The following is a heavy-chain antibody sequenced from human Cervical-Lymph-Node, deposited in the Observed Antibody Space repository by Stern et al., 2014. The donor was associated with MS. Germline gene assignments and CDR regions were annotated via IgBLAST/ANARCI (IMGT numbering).Heavy chain of an antibody. Sequence: VQLVESGGGVVQPGTSLRLSCAASGFTLSSYGMHWVRQAPGKGLEWMALIWYDGSNKYYDDSVKGRFTISRDNSKDTVYLQMNSLRVEDTALYYCARGGFCTDAACYEFDGMDVWGQGTTVTVPS. J-gene: IGHJ6*02. CDR1: GFTLSSYG. CDR3: ARGGFCTDAACYEFDGMDV. D-gene: IGHD2-8*01. V-gene: IGHV3-33*01. CDR2: IWYDGSNK.